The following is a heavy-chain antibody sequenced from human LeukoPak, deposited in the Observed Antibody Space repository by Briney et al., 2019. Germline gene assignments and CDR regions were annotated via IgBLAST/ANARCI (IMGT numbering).Heavy chain of an antibody. Sequence: GGSLRLSCAASGFTVSSNYMSWVRQAPGKGLEWVSVIYSGGSTYYADSVKGRFTISRDNSKNTLYLQMNSLRAEDTAVYYCARGWDCSSTSCYRGPFQHWGQGTLVTVSS. CDR1: GFTVSSNY. CDR2: IYSGGST. D-gene: IGHD2-2*01. J-gene: IGHJ1*01. CDR3: ARGWDCSSTSCYRGPFQH. V-gene: IGHV3-53*01.